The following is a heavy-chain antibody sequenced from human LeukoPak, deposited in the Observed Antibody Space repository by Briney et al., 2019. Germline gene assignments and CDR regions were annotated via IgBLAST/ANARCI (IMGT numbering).Heavy chain of an antibody. CDR3: AKPNLAARLNWFDP. Sequence: GGSLRLSCAASGFTFSSYAMSWVRQAPGKGLEWVSAISGSGGSTYYADSVKGRFTTSRDNSKNTLYLQMNSLRAEDTAVYYCAKPNLAARLNWFDPWGQGTLVTVSS. CDR2: ISGSGGST. V-gene: IGHV3-23*01. CDR1: GFTFSSYA. D-gene: IGHD6-6*01. J-gene: IGHJ5*02.